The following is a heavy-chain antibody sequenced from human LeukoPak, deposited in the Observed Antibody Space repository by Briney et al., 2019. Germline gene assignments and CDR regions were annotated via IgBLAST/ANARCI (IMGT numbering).Heavy chain of an antibody. D-gene: IGHD6-13*01. J-gene: IGHJ4*02. CDR3: ARVAEAAAFDY. CDR1: EFSVGSNY. CDR2: IYSGGST. Sequence: PGGSLRLSCAASEFSVGSNYMTWVRQAPGKGLEWVSLIYSGGSTYYADSVKGRFTISRDNSKNTLYLQMNSLRADDTAVYYCARVAEAAAFDYWGQGTMVTVSS. V-gene: IGHV3-66*01.